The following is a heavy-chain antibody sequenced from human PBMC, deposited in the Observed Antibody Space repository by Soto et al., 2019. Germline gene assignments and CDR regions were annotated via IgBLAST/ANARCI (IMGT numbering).Heavy chain of an antibody. CDR2: INQSGGT. J-gene: IGHJ4*02. CDR3: ARVIIKEIPSVTYVVAKYYFDS. CDR1: GVSFSGYF. D-gene: IGHD2-21*01. Sequence: SETLSLTCSVYGVSFSGYFWSWIRQPPGKGLEWIAEINQSGGTNYTPSLKSRVTMSLDTSKNQFSLKLSSVTAADTAVYYCARVIIKEIPSVTYVVAKYYFDSWGQGTQVTVSS. V-gene: IGHV4-34*01.